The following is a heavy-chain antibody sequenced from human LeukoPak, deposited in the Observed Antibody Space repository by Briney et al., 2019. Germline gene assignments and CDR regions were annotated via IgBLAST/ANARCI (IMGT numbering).Heavy chain of an antibody. J-gene: IGHJ5*02. V-gene: IGHV4-59*01. D-gene: IGHD2-2*01. CDR2: IYYSGST. CDR1: GGSISSYY. CDR3: ARELGYCSSTSCYLSWFDP. Sequence: SETLSLTCTVSGGSISSYYWSWIRQPPGKGLEWIGYIYYSGSTNYNPSLKSRVTISVDTSKNQFSLKLSSVTAADTAVYYCARELGYCSSTSCYLSWFDPWGQGTLVTVSS.